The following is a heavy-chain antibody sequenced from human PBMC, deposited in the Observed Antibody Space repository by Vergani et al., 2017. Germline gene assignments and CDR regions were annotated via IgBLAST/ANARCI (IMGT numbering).Heavy chain of an antibody. CDR1: GYSITSGYY. CDR3: VSTVALWFGETKDGGWFDP. V-gene: IGHV4-38-2*01. CDR2: IYHTGSA. Sequence: QVQLLESGPGLLKPSETLSLTCSVSGYSITSGYYWGWIRQPPGRGLEWIGSIYHTGSAYYNPSLKSRVTVSVDTSMNQLSLKLNSVTAADTAVYYCVSTVALWFGETKDGGWFDPWGQGTLVTVTS. J-gene: IGHJ5*02. D-gene: IGHD3-10*01.